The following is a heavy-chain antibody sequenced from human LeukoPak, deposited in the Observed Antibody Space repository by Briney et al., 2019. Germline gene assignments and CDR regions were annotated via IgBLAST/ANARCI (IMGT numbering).Heavy chain of an antibody. Sequence: PGRSLRLSCAASGFTFSRYAMHWVRQAPGKGLEWVAVISYDGSNKYYADSVKGRFTISRDSSKNTLYLQMNSLRAEDTAVCYCASHYDASGYHYFDFRGQGTLVTVSS. CDR1: GFTFSRYA. J-gene: IGHJ4*02. V-gene: IGHV3-30-3*01. CDR2: ISYDGSNK. D-gene: IGHD3-22*01. CDR3: ASHYDASGYHYFDF.